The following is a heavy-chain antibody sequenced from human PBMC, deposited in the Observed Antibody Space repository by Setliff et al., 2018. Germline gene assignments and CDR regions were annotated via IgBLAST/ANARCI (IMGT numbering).Heavy chain of an antibody. CDR3: ASRRDAFNI. V-gene: IGHV3-23*01. CDR2: ISGYGSRT. J-gene: IGHJ3*02. CDR1: GLSFSDYW. Sequence: PGGSLRLSCAGSGLSFSDYWIHWARQAPGKGLEWVSGISGYGSRTYYADSVKGRSTISRDNSQNTMYLQMNSLRAEDTAVYYCASRRDAFNIWGQGTMVTVSS.